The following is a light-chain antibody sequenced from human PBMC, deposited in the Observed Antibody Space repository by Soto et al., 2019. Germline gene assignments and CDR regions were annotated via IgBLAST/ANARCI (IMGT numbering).Light chain of an antibody. Sequence: EVVMRQSPATLSVSPGERATLSCRASQSVSSYLAWYQQKPGQAPRLLIYDASNRATGIPSRFSGSGSGTDFTLTISSLEPEDFAVYYCQQRSNWPLTFGGGTKVDI. CDR1: QSVSSY. CDR2: DAS. V-gene: IGKV3-11*01. J-gene: IGKJ4*01. CDR3: QQRSNWPLT.